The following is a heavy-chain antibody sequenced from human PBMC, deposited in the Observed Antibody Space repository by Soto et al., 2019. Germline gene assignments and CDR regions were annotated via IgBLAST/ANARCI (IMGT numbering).Heavy chain of an antibody. CDR3: GRVNNGDYPIGCFDP. V-gene: IGHV1-69*01. J-gene: IGHJ5*02. Sequence: QVQLVQSGAEVKKPGSSVKVSCKASGGTFSSYAISWVRQAPGQGLEWMGGIIPIFGTANYAQKFQGRDTIPGDESRSTANRELSGLRSGDRAVFYCGRVNNGDYPIGCFDPGGQGPLVTVSS. CDR2: IIPIFGTA. D-gene: IGHD2-21*01. CDR1: GGTFSSYA.